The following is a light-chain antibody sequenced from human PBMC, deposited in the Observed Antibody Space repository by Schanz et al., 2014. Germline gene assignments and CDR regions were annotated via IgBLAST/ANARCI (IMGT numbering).Light chain of an antibody. CDR2: AAS. J-gene: IGKJ1*01. CDR1: QSIGHY. CDR3: QQYNAWPWT. Sequence: EIVLTQSPATLSLSPGERATLSCRASQSIGHYLAWFQQKPGQAPRLLIYAASTRATGIPARFSGSGSETEFTLTIRSLQSEDFALYYCQQYNAWPWTFGQGTRVGFK. V-gene: IGKV3-15*01.